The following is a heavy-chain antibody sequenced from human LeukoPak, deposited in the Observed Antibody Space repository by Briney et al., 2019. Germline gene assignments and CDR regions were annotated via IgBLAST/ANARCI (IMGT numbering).Heavy chain of an antibody. J-gene: IGHJ5*02. Sequence: GRSLRLSCAASGFTFSSYAMHWARQAPGKGLEWVAVISYDGSNKYYADSVKGRFTISRDNSKNMLYLQMNSLRVEDTAVYYCVRWGDDRVLDPWGQGTLVTVSS. D-gene: IGHD2-21*02. CDR1: GFTFSSYA. V-gene: IGHV3-30*04. CDR3: VRWGDDRVLDP. CDR2: ISYDGSNK.